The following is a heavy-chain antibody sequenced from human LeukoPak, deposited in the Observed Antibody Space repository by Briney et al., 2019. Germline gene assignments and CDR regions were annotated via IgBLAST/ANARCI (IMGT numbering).Heavy chain of an antibody. CDR2: ISSSSSSK. D-gene: IGHD5-18*01. Sequence: GGSLRLSCAASGFTFSAYSMYWVRQAPGKGLEWISYISSSSSSKYYADSVKGRFPISRDNAKNSLYLQMNSLRDEDTAVYYCAREGTYSSPWAFDIWGQGTMVTVSS. CDR1: GFTFSAYS. CDR3: AREGTYSSPWAFDI. V-gene: IGHV3-48*02. J-gene: IGHJ3*02.